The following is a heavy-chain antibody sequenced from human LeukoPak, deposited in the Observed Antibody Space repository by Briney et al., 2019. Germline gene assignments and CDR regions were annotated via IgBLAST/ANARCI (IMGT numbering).Heavy chain of an antibody. CDR1: GYTFTGYY. Sequence: GASVKVSCKASGYTFTGYYMHRVRQAPGQGLGWMGWINPNSGGTNYAQKFQGWVTMTRDTSISTAYMELSRLRSDDTAVYYCARATRWDGSGRDYYYYYGMDVWGQGTTVTVSS. J-gene: IGHJ6*02. D-gene: IGHD3-10*01. CDR2: INPNSGGT. V-gene: IGHV1-2*04. CDR3: ARATRWDGSGRDYYYYYGMDV.